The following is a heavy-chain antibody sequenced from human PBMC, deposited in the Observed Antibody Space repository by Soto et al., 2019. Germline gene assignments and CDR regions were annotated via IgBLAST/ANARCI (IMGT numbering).Heavy chain of an antibody. J-gene: IGHJ6*02. CDR1: GYTFTGYY. V-gene: IGHV1-2*04. CDR3: ARVRMAAPQYYYYYGMDV. Sequence: ASVKVSCKXSGYTFTGYYMHWVRQAPGQGLEWMGWINPNSGGTNYAQKFQGWVTMTRDTSISTAYMELSRLRSDDTAVYYCARVRMAAPQYYYYYGMDVWGQGTTVTVSS. D-gene: IGHD6-19*01. CDR2: INPNSGGT.